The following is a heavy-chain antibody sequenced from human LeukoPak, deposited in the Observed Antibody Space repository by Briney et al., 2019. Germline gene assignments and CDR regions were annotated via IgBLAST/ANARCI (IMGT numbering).Heavy chain of an antibody. CDR2: ITPIFGIA. CDR3: ARFCSGGSCTHAFDI. D-gene: IGHD2-15*01. V-gene: IGHV1-69*04. J-gene: IGHJ3*02. Sequence: SVKVSCKASGGTFSSYAISWVRQAPGQGLEWMGRITPIFGIANYAQKFQGRVTITADKSTSTAYLELSSLRSEDTAVYYCARFCSGGSCTHAFDIWGQGTMATVSS. CDR1: GGTFSSYA.